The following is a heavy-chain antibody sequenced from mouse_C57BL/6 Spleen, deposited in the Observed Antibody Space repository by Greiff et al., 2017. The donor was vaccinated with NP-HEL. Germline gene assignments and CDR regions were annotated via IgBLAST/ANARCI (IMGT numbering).Heavy chain of an antibody. CDR1: GYTFTSYD. J-gene: IGHJ4*01. CDR3: ASAEDYDGAMDY. D-gene: IGHD2-4*01. CDR2: MYPRDGST. Sequence: QVQLQQSGPELVKPGASVKLSCKASGYTFTSYDINWVKQRPGQGLERIGWMYPRDGSTKYNDKFKGKAKWTVDTSSRTAYMELNSLKSEESAVYFGASAEDYDGAMDYWGQGTSVTVSS. V-gene: IGHV1-85*01.